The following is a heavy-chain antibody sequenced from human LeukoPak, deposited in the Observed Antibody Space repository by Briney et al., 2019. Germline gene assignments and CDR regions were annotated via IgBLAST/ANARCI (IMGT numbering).Heavy chain of an antibody. J-gene: IGHJ4*02. CDR1: GFAVSSNY. V-gene: IGHV3-23*01. Sequence: GGSLRLSCAASGFAVSSNYMSWVRQAPGKGLEWVSAISGSGGSTYYADSVKGRFTISRDNSKNTLYLQMNSLRAEDTAVYYCAKAYWAIAAAAPFDYWGQGTLVTVSS. D-gene: IGHD6-13*01. CDR3: AKAYWAIAAAAPFDY. CDR2: ISGSGGST.